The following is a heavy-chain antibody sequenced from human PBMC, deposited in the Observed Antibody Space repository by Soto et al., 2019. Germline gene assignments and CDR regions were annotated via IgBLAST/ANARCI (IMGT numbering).Heavy chain of an antibody. CDR1: GGSIRSGDYY. CDR2: IYYSGST. J-gene: IGHJ6*02. V-gene: IGHV4-30-4*01. Sequence: SETLSLTCTVSGGSIRSGDYYWSWIRQPPGKGLEWIGYIYYSGSTYYNPSLKSRVTISVDTSKNQFSLKLSSVTAADTAVYYCARALYSSFPRYYYYGMDVWGQGTTVTVSS. CDR3: ARALYSSFPRYYYYGMDV. D-gene: IGHD4-4*01.